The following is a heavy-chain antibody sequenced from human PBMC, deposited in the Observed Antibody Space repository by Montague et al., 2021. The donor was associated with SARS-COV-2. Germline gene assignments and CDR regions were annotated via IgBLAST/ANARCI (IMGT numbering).Heavy chain of an antibody. J-gene: IGHJ6*02. CDR3: ARVGVGTMVRGVIPAYYYYGMDV. Sequence: TLSLTCTVSGGSISSGSYYWSWIRQPAGKGLEWIGRIYTSGSTNYNPSLKSRVTISVDTSKNQFSLKLSSVTAADTAVYYCARVGVGTMVRGVIPAYYYYGMDVWGPGTTGTVSS. D-gene: IGHD3-10*01. V-gene: IGHV4-61*02. CDR2: IYTSGST. CDR1: GGSISSGSYY.